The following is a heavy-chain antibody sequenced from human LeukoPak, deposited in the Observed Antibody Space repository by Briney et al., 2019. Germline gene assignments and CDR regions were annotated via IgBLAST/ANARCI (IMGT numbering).Heavy chain of an antibody. CDR1: GFTFSSYR. D-gene: IGHD3-3*01. J-gene: IGHJ4*02. CDR3: ARALGSIFGVVIGFDY. CDR2: ISSSSSYI. Sequence: GGSLRLSCAASGFTFSSYRMNWVRQAPGKGLEWVSSISSSSSYIYYADSVKGRFTISRDNAKNSLYLQMNSLRAEDTAVYYCARALGSIFGVVIGFDYWGQGTLVTVSS. V-gene: IGHV3-21*01.